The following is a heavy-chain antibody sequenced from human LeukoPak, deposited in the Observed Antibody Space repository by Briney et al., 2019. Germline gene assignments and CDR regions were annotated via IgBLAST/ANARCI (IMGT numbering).Heavy chain of an antibody. CDR3: AKDFLGYYYDSSGYSYFDY. Sequence: GGSLRLSCAASGFTFRSYWMQWVRQAPGKGLEWVAVISYDGSNKYYADSVKGRFTISRDNSKNTLYLQMNSLRAEDTAVYYCAKDFLGYYYDSSGYSYFDYWGQGTLVTVSS. CDR2: ISYDGSNK. CDR1: GFTFRSYW. V-gene: IGHV3-30*18. D-gene: IGHD3-22*01. J-gene: IGHJ4*02.